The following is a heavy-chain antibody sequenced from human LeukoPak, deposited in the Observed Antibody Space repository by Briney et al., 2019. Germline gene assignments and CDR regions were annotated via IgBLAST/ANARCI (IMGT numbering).Heavy chain of an antibody. Sequence: ASVKVSCKASGYTFTSYYMHWVRQAPGQGLEWMGIINPSGGSTSYAQKFQGRVTMTRDTSTSTVYMGLSSLRSEGTAVYYCARDPLQLLTVDYYGMDVWGQGTTVTVSS. CDR3: ARDPLQLLTVDYYGMDV. J-gene: IGHJ6*02. CDR1: GYTFTSYY. CDR2: INPSGGST. V-gene: IGHV1-46*01. D-gene: IGHD4-11*01.